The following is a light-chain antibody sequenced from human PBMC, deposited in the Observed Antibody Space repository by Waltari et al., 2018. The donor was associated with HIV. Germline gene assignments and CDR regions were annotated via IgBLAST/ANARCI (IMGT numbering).Light chain of an antibody. CDR2: STS. Sequence: DIQMTQSPSSLSASVGDGVTITCRARQSISRYLNWYQQKPGKAPKLLIHSTSSLQRGVPSRFSGSGSGTEFTLTISGLQVEDSATYYCQQSYTTPHTFGQGTNVEIK. J-gene: IGKJ2*01. V-gene: IGKV1-39*01. CDR3: QQSYTTPHT. CDR1: QSISRY.